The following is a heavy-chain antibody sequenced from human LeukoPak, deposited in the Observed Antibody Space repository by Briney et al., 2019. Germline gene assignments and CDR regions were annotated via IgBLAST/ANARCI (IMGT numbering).Heavy chain of an antibody. V-gene: IGHV3-7*01. Sequence: GGSLRLSCAASGFTFSSYTISWVRQAPGKGLEWVANIKQDGSEKYYVDSVKGRFTISRDNAKNSLYLQMNSLRAEDTAVYYCARVAYTEVDYWGQGTLVTVSS. J-gene: IGHJ4*02. CDR1: GFTFSSYT. CDR3: ARVAYTEVDY. CDR2: IKQDGSEK. D-gene: IGHD3-16*01.